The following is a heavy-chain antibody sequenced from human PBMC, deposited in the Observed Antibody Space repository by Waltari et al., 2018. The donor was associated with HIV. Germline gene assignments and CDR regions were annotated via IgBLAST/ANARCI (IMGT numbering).Heavy chain of an antibody. CDR1: NASVNSDIYS. J-gene: IGHJ1*01. Sequence: QVHLQESGPGLVKPSKTLSLTCAVSNASVNSDIYSWTWMPQDPGQGLEWLGYVSHSGTTNCNPSIKSRLTISIDTTRNFFSLRLTSVTAADTAVYFCARGLGPRVSIHYFLDVWGQGTRVSV. D-gene: IGHD3-10*01. CDR3: ARGLGPRVSIHYFLDV. V-gene: IGHV4-61*03. CDR2: VSHSGTT.